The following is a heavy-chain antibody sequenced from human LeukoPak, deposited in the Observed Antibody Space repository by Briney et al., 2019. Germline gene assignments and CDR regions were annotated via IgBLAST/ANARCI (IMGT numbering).Heavy chain of an antibody. V-gene: IGHV1-69*13. J-gene: IGHJ4*02. CDR2: IIPIFGTA. CDR3: ARAQPYCGGDCYSDY. D-gene: IGHD2-21*02. Sequence: GASVKVSCKASGGTFSSYAISWVRQAPGQGLEWMGGIIPIFGTANYAQKFQGRVTITADESTSTAYMELSSLRSEDTAVYYCARAQPYCGGDCYSDYWGQGTLVTVSS. CDR1: GGTFSSYA.